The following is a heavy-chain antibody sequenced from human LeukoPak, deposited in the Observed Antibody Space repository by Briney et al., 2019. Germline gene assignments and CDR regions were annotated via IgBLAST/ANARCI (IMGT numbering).Heavy chain of an antibody. Sequence: GSSVKVSCKASGGTFSSYAISWVRQVPGQGLEWMGGIIPIFGTANYAQKFQGRVTITADESTSTAYMELSSLRSEDTAVYYCARDLSYYDSSGYHYYFDYWGQGTLVTVSS. CDR2: IIPIFGTA. D-gene: IGHD3-22*01. CDR3: ARDLSYYDSSGYHYYFDY. CDR1: GGTFSSYA. J-gene: IGHJ4*02. V-gene: IGHV1-69*01.